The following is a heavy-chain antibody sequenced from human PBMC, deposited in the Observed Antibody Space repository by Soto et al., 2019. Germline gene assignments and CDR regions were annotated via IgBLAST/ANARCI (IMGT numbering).Heavy chain of an antibody. CDR1: GGSISSGDYY. CDR2: IYYSGST. Sequence: PSETLSLTCTVSGGSISSGDYYWSWIRQPPGKGLEWIGYIYYSGSTYYNLSLKSRVTISVDTSKNQFSLKLSSVTAADTAVYYCARDSVGQLERRMIDYWGQGTLVTVSS. CDR3: ARDSVGQLERRMIDY. V-gene: IGHV4-30-4*01. D-gene: IGHD1-1*01. J-gene: IGHJ4*02.